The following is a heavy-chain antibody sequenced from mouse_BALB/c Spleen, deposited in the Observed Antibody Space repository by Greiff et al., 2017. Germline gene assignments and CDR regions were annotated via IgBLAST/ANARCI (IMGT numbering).Heavy chain of an antibody. J-gene: IGHJ1*01. CDR2: ISSGGGST. CDR1: GFAFSSYD. CDR3: ARHGGDCYFDV. Sequence: EVKLMESGGGLVKPGGSLKLSCAASGFAFSSYDMSWVRQTPEKRLEWVAYISSGGGSTYYPDTVKGRFTISRDNAKNTLYLHMRSLKSEDTAMYYCARHGGDCYFDVWGAGTTVTVSS. V-gene: IGHV5-12-1*01.